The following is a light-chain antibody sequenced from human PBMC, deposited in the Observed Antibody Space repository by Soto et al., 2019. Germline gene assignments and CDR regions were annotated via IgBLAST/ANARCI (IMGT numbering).Light chain of an antibody. CDR1: SRDVGGYNY. Sequence: QSVLTQPASVSGAPGQSITISCTGTSRDVGGYNYVSWYQQHPGKAPKLMIYDVSNRPSGVSNRFSGSKSGNTASLTISGLQAEDEADYYCSSYTSSSTYVFGTGTKVIVL. CDR2: DVS. CDR3: SSYTSSSTYV. J-gene: IGLJ1*01. V-gene: IGLV2-14*01.